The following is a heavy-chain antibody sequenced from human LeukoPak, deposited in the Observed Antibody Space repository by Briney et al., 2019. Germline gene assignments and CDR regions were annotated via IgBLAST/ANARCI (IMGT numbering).Heavy chain of an antibody. D-gene: IGHD6-19*01. J-gene: IGHJ6*03. CDR3: ARHGRVAVAGIFGTSPYYYYYYMDV. CDR1: GGSFSGYY. CDR2: INHSGST. V-gene: IGHV4-34*01. Sequence: PSETLSLTCTVYGGSFSGYYWSWIRQPPGKGLEWIGGINHSGSTNYNPSLKSRVTISVDTSKNQFSLKLSSVTAADTAVYYCARHGRVAVAGIFGTSPYYYYYYMDVWGKGTTVTISS.